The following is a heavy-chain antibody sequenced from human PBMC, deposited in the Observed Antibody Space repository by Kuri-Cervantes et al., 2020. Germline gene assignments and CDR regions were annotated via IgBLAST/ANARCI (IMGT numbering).Heavy chain of an antibody. D-gene: IGHD3-22*01. CDR2: ISYDGSNK. V-gene: IGHV3-30-3*01. CDR3: ARGVTMIAHASDI. CDR1: GFTFSSYA. Sequence: GESLKISCAASGFTFSSYAMHWVRQAPGKGLEWVAVISYDGSNKYYADSVKGRFTISRDNSKNTLYLQMNSLRSEDTAVYYCARGVTMIAHASDIWGQGTMVTVSS. J-gene: IGHJ3*02.